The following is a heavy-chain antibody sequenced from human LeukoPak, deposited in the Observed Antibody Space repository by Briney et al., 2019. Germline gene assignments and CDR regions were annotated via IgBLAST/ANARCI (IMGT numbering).Heavy chain of an antibody. D-gene: IGHD1-26*01. J-gene: IGHJ3*02. CDR2: INPSGGST. CDR1: GHTFTSYY. V-gene: IGHV1-46*01. Sequence: ASVKVSCKASGHTFTSYYMHWVRQAPGQGLEWMGIINPSGGSTSYAQKFQGRVTMNRDTSTSTVYMELSSLRSEDTAVYYCARGLSIVVAKKHGAFDIWGQGTMVTVSS. CDR3: ARGLSIVVAKKHGAFDI.